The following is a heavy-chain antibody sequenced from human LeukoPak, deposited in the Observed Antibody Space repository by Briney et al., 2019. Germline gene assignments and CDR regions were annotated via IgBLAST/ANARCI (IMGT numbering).Heavy chain of an antibody. D-gene: IGHD4-17*01. CDR3: ARGYYGDPSQVYYFDY. J-gene: IGHJ4*02. CDR2: ISGSGGST. Sequence: GGSLRLSCAVSGFTFSSYGMSWVRQAPGEGLEWVSAISGSGGSTYYADSVKGRFTISRDNFKNTLYLQMNSLRAEDTAVYYCARGYYGDPSQVYYFDYWGQGTLVTVSS. V-gene: IGHV3-23*01. CDR1: GFTFSSYG.